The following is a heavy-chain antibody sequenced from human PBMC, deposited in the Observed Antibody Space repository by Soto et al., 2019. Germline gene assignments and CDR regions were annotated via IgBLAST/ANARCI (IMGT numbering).Heavy chain of an antibody. Sequence: SVKVACKASGGTFSSYAISWVRQAPGQGLEWMGGIIPIFGTANYAQKFQGRVTITADESTSTAYMELSSLRSEDTAVYYCAVDFWSGYSLHDYWAREPWSPSPQ. CDR2: IIPIFGTA. CDR3: AVDFWSGYSLHDY. J-gene: IGHJ4*02. V-gene: IGHV1-69*13. D-gene: IGHD3-3*01. CDR1: GGTFSSYA.